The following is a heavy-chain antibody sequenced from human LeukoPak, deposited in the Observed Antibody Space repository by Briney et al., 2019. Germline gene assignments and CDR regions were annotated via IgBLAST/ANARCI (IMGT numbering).Heavy chain of an antibody. CDR2: IYYSGST. CDR3: ARDRAGYYYDSSGYSRYFDL. Sequence: PSETLSLTCTVSGVSISSGGYYWSWIRQHPGKGLEWIGYIYYSGSTYYNPSLKSRVTISVDTSKNQFSLKLSSVTAADTAVYYCARDRAGYYYDSSGYSRYFDLWGRGTLVTVSS. J-gene: IGHJ2*01. V-gene: IGHV4-31*03. D-gene: IGHD3-22*01. CDR1: GVSISSGGYY.